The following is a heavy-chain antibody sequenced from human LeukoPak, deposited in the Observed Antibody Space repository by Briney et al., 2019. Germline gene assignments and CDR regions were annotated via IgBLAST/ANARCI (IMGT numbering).Heavy chain of an antibody. D-gene: IGHD3-22*01. Sequence: PSGTLSLTCAVSGGSISSSNRWSWVRQPPGKGLEWIGEIYHSGSTNYNPSLKSRVTISVDKSKNQFSLKLSSVTAADTAVYYCAATTSGYYFPNWFDPWGQGTLVTVSS. CDR3: AATTSGYYFPNWFDP. V-gene: IGHV4-4*02. J-gene: IGHJ5*02. CDR1: GGSISSSNR. CDR2: IYHSGST.